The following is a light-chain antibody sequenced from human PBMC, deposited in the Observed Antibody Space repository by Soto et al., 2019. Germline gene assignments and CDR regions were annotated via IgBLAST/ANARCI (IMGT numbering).Light chain of an antibody. Sequence: EIVLTQSPATLSLSPGERATLSCRASQSVHNYLAWYQQRPGQASRLIIYHADKRATGVPARFSGGGSGTDFTLTITSLEPEDFAVYYCQQCTNWPLRTFGGGTKVDIK. CDR1: QSVHNY. CDR3: QQCTNWPLRT. V-gene: IGKV3-11*01. J-gene: IGKJ4*01. CDR2: HAD.